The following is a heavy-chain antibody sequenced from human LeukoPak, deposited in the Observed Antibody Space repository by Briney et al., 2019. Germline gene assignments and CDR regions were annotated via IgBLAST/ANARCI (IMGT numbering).Heavy chain of an antibody. V-gene: IGHV3-74*01. J-gene: IGHJ4*02. CDR1: GFTFSSYW. CDR3: ARDRGAVAGDY. Sequence: GGSLRLSCAASGFTFSSYWMHWVRQAPGKGLVWVSRINTDGSSTSYADSVKGRFTISRDNAKNTLYLQMNSLRAEDMAVYYCARDRGAVAGDYWGQGTLVTVSS. CDR2: INTDGSST. D-gene: IGHD6-19*01.